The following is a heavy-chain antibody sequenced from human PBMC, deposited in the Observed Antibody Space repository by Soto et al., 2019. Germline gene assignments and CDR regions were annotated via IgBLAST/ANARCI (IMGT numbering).Heavy chain of an antibody. CDR2: INHSGST. CDR1: GGSFSGYY. Sequence: SETLSLTCAVYGGSFSGYYWSWIRQPPGKGLEWIGEINHSGSTNYNPSLKSRVTISVDTSKNQFSLKLSSVTAADTAVYYCALSYSSGYYYNEDWGQGTRVTVSS. J-gene: IGHJ4*02. V-gene: IGHV4-34*01. CDR3: ALSYSSGYYYNED. D-gene: IGHD3-22*01.